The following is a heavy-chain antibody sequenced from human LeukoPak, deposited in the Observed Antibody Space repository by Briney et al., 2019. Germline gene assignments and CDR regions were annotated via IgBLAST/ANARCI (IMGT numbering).Heavy chain of an antibody. D-gene: IGHD1-7*01. CDR2: IYHTGFT. V-gene: IGHV4-4*02. J-gene: IGHJ4*02. CDR1: RDSISNNYW. Sequence: PSGTLSLTCTASRDSISNNYWWTWVRQPPGKGLEWIGEIYHTGFTRFNPSLKSRLTISVDKSKDQFSLRLTSVTAADTAVYFCARDGRTTLGSNLFDYWGQGILVTVSS. CDR3: ARDGRTTLGSNLFDY.